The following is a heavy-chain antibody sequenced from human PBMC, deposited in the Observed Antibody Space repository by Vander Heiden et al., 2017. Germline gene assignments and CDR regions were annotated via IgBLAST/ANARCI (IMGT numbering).Heavy chain of an antibody. CDR2: INPSGGST. CDR1: GYSFTSYY. V-gene: IGHV1-46*01. CDR3: ARGPIAARRGYAFDI. J-gene: IGHJ3*02. Sequence: QVQLVQSGAEVKKPGASVKVSCKASGYSFTSYYMHWVRQAPGQGLEWMGIINPSGGSTSYAQKVQGRVTMTRDTSTSTVYMELSSLRSEDTAVYYCARGPIAARRGYAFDIWGQGTMVTVSS. D-gene: IGHD6-6*01.